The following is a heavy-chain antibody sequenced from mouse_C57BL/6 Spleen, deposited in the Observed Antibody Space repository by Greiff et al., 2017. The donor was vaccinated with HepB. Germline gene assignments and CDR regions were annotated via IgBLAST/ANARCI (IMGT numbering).Heavy chain of an antibody. CDR3: MRAYYGSSYDYAMDY. J-gene: IGHJ4*01. CDR1: GFTFNTYA. CDR2: IRSKSSNYAT. D-gene: IGHD1-1*01. Sequence: EVQGVESGGGLVQPKGSLKLSCAASGFTFNTYAMHWVRQAPGKGLEWVARIRSKSSNYATYYADSVKDRFTISRDDSQSMLYLQMNNLKTEDTAMYYCMRAYYGSSYDYAMDYWGQGTSVTVSS. V-gene: IGHV10-3*01.